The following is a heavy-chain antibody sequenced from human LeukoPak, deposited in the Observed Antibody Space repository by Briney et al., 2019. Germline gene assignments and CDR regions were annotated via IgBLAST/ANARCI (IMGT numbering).Heavy chain of an antibody. D-gene: IGHD1-26*01. Sequence: PGGSLRLSCAASGFTFSSYGMHWVRQAPGKGLEWVAVIWYDGSNKYYADSVKGRFTISRDNAKNTLSLQMNSLRAEDTAVYYCARVGGSNAFDIWGQGTMVIVSS. CDR2: IWYDGSNK. CDR1: GFTFSSYG. V-gene: IGHV3-33*01. J-gene: IGHJ3*02. CDR3: ARVGGSNAFDI.